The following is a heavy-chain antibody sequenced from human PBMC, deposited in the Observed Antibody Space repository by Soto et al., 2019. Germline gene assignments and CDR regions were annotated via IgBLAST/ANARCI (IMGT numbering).Heavy chain of an antibody. J-gene: IGHJ4*02. CDR2: ISGSDGRT. CDR3: AKGVSQYTPLALFDY. Sequence: EVQLLESGRGLVRPGGSLRLSCAASGFTFSSYAMSWVRQAPGKGLEWVSTISGSDGRTYSTDSVKGRFTISRDNSRNTAYLQMNSLRVEDTAVYYCAKGVSQYTPLALFDYWGRGTLVTVSS. D-gene: IGHD5-18*01. V-gene: IGHV3-23*01. CDR1: GFTFSSYA.